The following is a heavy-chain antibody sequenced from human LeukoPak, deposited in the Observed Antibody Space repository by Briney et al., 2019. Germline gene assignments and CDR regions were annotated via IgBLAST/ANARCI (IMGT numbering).Heavy chain of an antibody. CDR1: GYTSTNFD. CDR3: ARAPSWNYNRYYYYYVDV. V-gene: IGHV1-8*03. D-gene: IGHD1-7*01. Sequence: ASVKVSCKTSGYTSTNFDINWVRQASGHGLEWMGWMNPNSGNTGYAQKFQGRVTITRNTSISTAYMELSSLRSEDTAVYYCARAPSWNYNRYYYYYVDVSGRGTTVTVSS. CDR2: MNPNSGNT. J-gene: IGHJ6*03.